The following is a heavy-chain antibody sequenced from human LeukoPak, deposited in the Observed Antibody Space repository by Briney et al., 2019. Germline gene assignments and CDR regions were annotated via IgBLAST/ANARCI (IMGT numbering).Heavy chain of an antibody. CDR2: MNPNSGNT. J-gene: IGHJ4*02. CDR1: GYTFTSYD. Sequence: ASVKVSCKASGYTFTSYDINWVRQAPGQGLEWMAWMNPNSGNTGYAQKFQGRVTMTRNTSISTAYMELSSLRSEDTAVYYCARGLSMVQGVIFGYWGQGTLVTVSS. V-gene: IGHV1-8*01. CDR3: ARGLSMVQGVIFGY. D-gene: IGHD3-10*01.